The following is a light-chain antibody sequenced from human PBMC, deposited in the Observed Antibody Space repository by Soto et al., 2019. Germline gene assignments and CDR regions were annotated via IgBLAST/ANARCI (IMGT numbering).Light chain of an antibody. V-gene: IGLV2-8*01. CDR1: SSDVGGYNY. Sequence: QSVLTQPPSASGSPGQSVTISCTGTSSDVGGYNYVSWYQQHPGKVPKLMIYVVTKRPSGVPDRFSGSKSGNTASLTVSGLQAEDEADYYCSSYAGSNILVFGGGTKVTVL. CDR3: SSYAGSNILV. CDR2: VVT. J-gene: IGLJ3*02.